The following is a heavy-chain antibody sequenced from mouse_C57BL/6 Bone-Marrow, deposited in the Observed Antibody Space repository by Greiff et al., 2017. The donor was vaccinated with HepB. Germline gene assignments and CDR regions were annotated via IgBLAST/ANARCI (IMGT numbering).Heavy chain of an antibody. CDR1: GYSITSGYY. J-gene: IGHJ4*01. D-gene: IGHD1-1*01. V-gene: IGHV3-6*01. CDR3: ARDRHYGSSSLYYAMDY. CDR2: ISYDGSN. Sequence: EVQLQESGPGLVKPSQSLSLTCSVTGYSITSGYYWNWIRQFPGNKLEWMGYISYDGSNNYNPSLKNRISITRDTSKNQFFLKLNSVTTEDTATYYCARDRHYGSSSLYYAMDYWGQGTSVTVSS.